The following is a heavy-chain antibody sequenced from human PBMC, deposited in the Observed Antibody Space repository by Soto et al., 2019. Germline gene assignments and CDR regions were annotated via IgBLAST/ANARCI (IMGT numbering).Heavy chain of an antibody. CDR2: IWYDGSNK. D-gene: IGHD6-6*01. Sequence: GGSLRLSCTTSGFTFSSFAIHWVRQAPGKGLEWVAVIWYDGSNKYYADSVKGRFTISRDNSKNTLYLQMNSLRAEDTAVYYCARAISSSSDLFDYWGQGTLVTVSS. V-gene: IGHV3-33*01. CDR3: ARAISSSSDLFDY. CDR1: GFTFSSFA. J-gene: IGHJ4*02.